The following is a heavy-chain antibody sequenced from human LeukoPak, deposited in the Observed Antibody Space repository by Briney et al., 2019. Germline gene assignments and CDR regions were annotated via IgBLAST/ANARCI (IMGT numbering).Heavy chain of an antibody. D-gene: IGHD2-2*01. CDR2: TYYRSKWFN. V-gene: IGHV6-1*01. Sequence: SQTLSLTCAISGDSVFSNSVAWNWIRQSPSRGLEWLGRTYYRSKWFNDYTVSMKGRVTVNPDTSKNQFSLQLNSVTPEDTAVYYCARRLTQYDCFDPWGQGILVTVSS. CDR1: GDSVFSNSVA. CDR3: ARRLTQYDCFDP. J-gene: IGHJ5*02.